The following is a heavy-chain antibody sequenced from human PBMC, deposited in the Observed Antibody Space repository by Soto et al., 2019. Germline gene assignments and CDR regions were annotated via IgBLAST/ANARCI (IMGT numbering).Heavy chain of an antibody. CDR2: ISGSGTYT. CDR3: AKSASGYYKLIDY. J-gene: IGHJ4*02. V-gene: IGHV3-23*01. Sequence: GGSLRLSCAASGFTFNNYAMSWVRQAPGKGLEWVSGISGSGTYTYFADSVRGRFTISRDNSKNTLFLQMSSLRAEDTAIYYCAKSASGYYKLIDYWGQGTLVTISS. D-gene: IGHD5-12*01. CDR1: GFTFNNYA.